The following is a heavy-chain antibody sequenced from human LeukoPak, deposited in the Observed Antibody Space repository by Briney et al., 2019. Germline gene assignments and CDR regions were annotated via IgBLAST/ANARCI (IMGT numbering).Heavy chain of an antibody. J-gene: IGHJ4*02. CDR3: ARRLGVFYDSSGYPPGGGYFDY. Sequence: SETLSLTCAVYGGSFSGYYWSWIRQPPGKGLEWIGEINHSGSTNHNPSLKSRVTISVDTSKNQFSLKLSSVTAADTAVYYCARRLGVFYDSSGYPPGGGYFDYWGQGTLVTVSS. V-gene: IGHV4-34*01. CDR2: INHSGST. D-gene: IGHD3-22*01. CDR1: GGSFSGYY.